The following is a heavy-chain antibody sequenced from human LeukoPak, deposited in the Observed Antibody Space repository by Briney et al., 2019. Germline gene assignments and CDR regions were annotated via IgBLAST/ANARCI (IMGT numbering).Heavy chain of an antibody. J-gene: IGHJ6*02. V-gene: IGHV1-69*04. D-gene: IGHD3-22*01. Sequence: SVKVSCKASGGTFSSYAISWVRQAPGQGLEWMGRIIPILGIANYAQKFQGRVTITADKSTSTAYMELSSLRSEDTAVYYCAGALSGYEYHYYYGMDVWGQGTTVTVSS. CDR2: IIPILGIA. CDR3: AGALSGYEYHYYYGMDV. CDR1: GGTFSSYA.